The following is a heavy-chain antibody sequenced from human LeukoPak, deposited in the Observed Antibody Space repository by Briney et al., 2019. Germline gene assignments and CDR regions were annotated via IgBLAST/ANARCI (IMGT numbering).Heavy chain of an antibody. CDR3: ARATGYSSGSVDY. J-gene: IGHJ4*02. CDR1: GFTFDDYA. D-gene: IGHD5-18*01. V-gene: IGHV3-9*03. CDR2: ISWNSGNV. Sequence: GGPLRLSCVASGFTFDDYAMHWVRQGPGKGLEWVSGISWNSGNVGYADAVEGRFTISRDNVKNSLYLQMNSLRAEDMAFYYCARATGYSSGSVDYWGQGTLVTVFS.